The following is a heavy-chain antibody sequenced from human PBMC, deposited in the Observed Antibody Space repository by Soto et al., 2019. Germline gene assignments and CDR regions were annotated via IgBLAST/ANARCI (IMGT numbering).Heavy chain of an antibody. D-gene: IGHD6-19*01. Sequence: GGSLRLSCAASGFTFSSYAMSWVRQAPGKGLEWLSGISVSGGSTFNADSVKGRFTISRGNSKNTLYLQMNSLRAEDTAVYYCSVSSGWSPFWGQGTLVTVSS. CDR3: SVSSGWSPF. J-gene: IGHJ4*02. CDR2: ISVSGGST. V-gene: IGHV3-23*01. CDR1: GFTFSSYA.